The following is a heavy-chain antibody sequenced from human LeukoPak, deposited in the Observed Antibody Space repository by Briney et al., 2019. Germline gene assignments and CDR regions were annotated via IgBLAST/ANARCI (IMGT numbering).Heavy chain of an antibody. CDR1: GGSISSYY. Sequence: PSETLSLTCTVSGGSISSYYWSWIRQPAGKGLEWIGRIYTSGSTNYNPSLKSRVTMSVDTSKNQFSLKLSSVTAADTAAYYCASAPSSSWYVRSYFQHWGQGTLVTVSS. V-gene: IGHV4-4*07. D-gene: IGHD6-13*01. J-gene: IGHJ1*01. CDR2: IYTSGST. CDR3: ASAPSSSWYVRSYFQH.